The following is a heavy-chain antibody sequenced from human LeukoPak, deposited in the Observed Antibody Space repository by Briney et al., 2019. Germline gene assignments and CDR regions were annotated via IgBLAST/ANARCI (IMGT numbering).Heavy chain of an antibody. CDR1: GFTFRHYA. CDR2: ISYDGTKK. V-gene: IGHV3-30-3*01. D-gene: IGHD5-18*01. CDR3: ASRKDTPHLPDF. J-gene: IGHJ4*02. Sequence: GGSLRLSCAASGFTFRHYAMHWVRQAPGKGLEWVAVISYDGTKKYYADSVKGQFTISRDNSKNTVYLQMNSLRAEDTAVYYCASRKDTPHLPDFWGQGTLVTVSS.